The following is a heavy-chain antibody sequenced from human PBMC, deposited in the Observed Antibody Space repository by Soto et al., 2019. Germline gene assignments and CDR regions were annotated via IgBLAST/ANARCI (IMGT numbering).Heavy chain of an antibody. CDR2: ISYDGSNK. CDR1: GFTFSGYG. D-gene: IGHD3-10*01. CDR3: VRETGPGTYFTNWFDT. V-gene: IGHV3-30*03. J-gene: IGHJ5*02. Sequence: PGGSLRLSCAASGFTFSGYGMHWVRQAPGKGLEWVAVISYDGSNKYYADSVKGRFSISRDNVKNILYLQMNSLRVEDTALYYCVRETGPGTYFTNWFDTWGQGTLVTVSS.